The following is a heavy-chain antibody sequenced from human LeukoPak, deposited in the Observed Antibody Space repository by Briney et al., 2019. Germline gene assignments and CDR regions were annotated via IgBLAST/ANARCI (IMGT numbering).Heavy chain of an antibody. CDR1: GFTFSSCA. CDR2: MSGSGGIT. V-gene: IGHV3-23*01. Sequence: GGSLRLSCAASGFTFSSCAMNWVRQAPGKGLEWVSGMSGSGGITHYADSVRGRFTISRDNSKNTLYLQMNSLRAEDTAVYYCAELGITMIGGVWGKGTTVTISS. D-gene: IGHD3-10*02. CDR3: AELGITMIGGV. J-gene: IGHJ6*04.